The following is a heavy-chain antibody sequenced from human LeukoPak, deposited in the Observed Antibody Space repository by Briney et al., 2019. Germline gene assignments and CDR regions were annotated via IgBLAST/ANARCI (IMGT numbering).Heavy chain of an antibody. CDR3: ARGDRNSVTRFRPRPYIDF. Sequence: SETLSLACAVYGGSFSDYYWSWIRQSPGKGLEWLGEINHGGSTNYNPSLKSRVTFSIDTPKSQLSLKLTSVTAADTAVYYCARGDRNSVTRFRPRPYIDFWGQGTLVTVSS. J-gene: IGHJ4*02. V-gene: IGHV4-34*01. CDR2: INHGGST. D-gene: IGHD4-17*01. CDR1: GGSFSDYY.